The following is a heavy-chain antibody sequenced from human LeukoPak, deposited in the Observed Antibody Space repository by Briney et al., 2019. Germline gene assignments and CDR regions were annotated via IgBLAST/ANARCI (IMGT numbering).Heavy chain of an antibody. D-gene: IGHD3-9*01. V-gene: IGHV4-59*01. J-gene: IGHJ6*02. CDR1: GGSISSYY. CDR2: IYYSGRT. Sequence: SETLSPTCTVSGGSISSYYWSWIRQPPGKGLEWIGYIYYSGRTSYNPSLKSRVTISVDTSKNQFSLKLSSVTAADTAVYYCARTIQYYDILTGYYGPYGMDVWGQGTTVTVSS. CDR3: ARTIQYYDILTGYYGPYGMDV.